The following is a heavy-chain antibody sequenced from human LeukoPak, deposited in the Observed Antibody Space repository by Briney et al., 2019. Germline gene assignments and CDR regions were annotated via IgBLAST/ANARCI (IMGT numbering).Heavy chain of an antibody. D-gene: IGHD3-3*01. V-gene: IGHV4-39*02. CDR1: GGSISGSSYY. CDR3: ARGQRDRYDFWSGYYR. CDR2: AYYSGTT. Sequence: SSETLSLTCTVSGGSISGSSYYWGWLRQPPGKGLEWIANAYYSGTTYYNPSLKSRVTISVDTSKNQFSLKLSSVTAADTAVYYCARGQRDRYDFWSGYYRWGQGTLVTVSS. J-gene: IGHJ4*02.